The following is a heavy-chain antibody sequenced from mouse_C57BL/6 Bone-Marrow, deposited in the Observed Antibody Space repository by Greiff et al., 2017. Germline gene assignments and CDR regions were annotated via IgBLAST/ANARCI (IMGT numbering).Heavy chain of an antibody. D-gene: IGHD1-1*01. V-gene: IGHV3-6*01. J-gene: IGHJ1*03. CDR1: GYSITSGYY. CDR2: ISYDGSN. CDR3: AKAHYCGSSPYWYFDV. Sequence: EVKLQESGPGLVKPSQSLSLTCSVTGYSITSGYYWNWIRQFPGNKLEWMGYISYDGSNNYNPSLKNRISITRDTSKNQFFLKLNSVTTEDTATYYCAKAHYCGSSPYWYFDVWGTGTTVTVSS.